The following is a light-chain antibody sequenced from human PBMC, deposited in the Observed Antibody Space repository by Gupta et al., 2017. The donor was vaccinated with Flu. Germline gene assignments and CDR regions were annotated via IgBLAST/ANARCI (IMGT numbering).Light chain of an antibody. CDR1: QDIRNY. CDR3: QQYDSLPT. CDR2: DAS. V-gene: IGKV1-33*01. Sequence: VGDRVTITCQASQDIRNYLKWYQQKPGKAPDLLIYDASNLEKGVPSRFSGSGYGTEFTFTINGLQAEDVATYYCQQYDSLPTLGQGTTVEIK. J-gene: IGKJ1*01.